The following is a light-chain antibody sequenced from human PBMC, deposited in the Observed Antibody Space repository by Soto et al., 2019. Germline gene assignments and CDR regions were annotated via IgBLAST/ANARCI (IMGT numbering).Light chain of an antibody. CDR3: QQNNNWPPTGT. Sequence: EIVMTQSPASLYVSVGARATLSCRAIQSVSSKLAWYQQKTGQAPRLLIYGASTRATGIPARFSGSGSGTELTLTISCLQSEDFAVYFRQQNNNWPPTGTFGQGTKVDIK. CDR2: GAS. V-gene: IGKV3-15*01. CDR1: QSVSSK. J-gene: IGKJ1*01.